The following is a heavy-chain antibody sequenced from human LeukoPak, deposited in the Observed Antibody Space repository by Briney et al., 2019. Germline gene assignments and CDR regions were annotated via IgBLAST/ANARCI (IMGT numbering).Heavy chain of an antibody. J-gene: IGHJ4*02. V-gene: IGHV3-7*01. CDR2: INQDGSEK. Sequence: GGSLRLSCAVSGLIFRSYWMSWVRQAPGKGLGWVANINQDGSEKYFVDSVKGRFTISRDNAKNSLHLQMNTLRAEDTAVYYCARERDGRFFDYWGQGTLVTVSS. CDR1: GLIFRSYW. CDR3: ARERDGRFFDY. D-gene: IGHD5-24*01.